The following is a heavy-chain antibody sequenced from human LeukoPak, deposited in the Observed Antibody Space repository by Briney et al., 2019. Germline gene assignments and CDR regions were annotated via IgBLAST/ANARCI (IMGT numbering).Heavy chain of an antibody. J-gene: IGHJ4*02. Sequence: RKGLEWVSVISSSGGTTYYSDSVKGRFIISRDNSKNTLYLQMNSLRAEDTAVYYCAKAGIAVPATPEYCGQGTQVTVSS. D-gene: IGHD6-19*01. CDR3: AKAGIAVPATPEY. V-gene: IGHV3-23*01. CDR2: ISSSGGTT.